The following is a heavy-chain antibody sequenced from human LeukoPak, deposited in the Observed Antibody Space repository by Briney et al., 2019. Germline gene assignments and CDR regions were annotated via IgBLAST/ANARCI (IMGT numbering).Heavy chain of an antibody. CDR1: GYTFTSYG. V-gene: IGHV1-18*01. CDR3: ARADTGWFGELLADY. Sequence: GASVKVSCKASGYTFTSYGISWVRQAPGQGLEWMGWISAYNGNTNYAQKLQGRVTMTTDTSTSTAYMELRSLRSDDTAVYYCARADTGWFGELLADYWGQGTLVTVSS. J-gene: IGHJ4*02. CDR2: ISAYNGNT. D-gene: IGHD3-10*01.